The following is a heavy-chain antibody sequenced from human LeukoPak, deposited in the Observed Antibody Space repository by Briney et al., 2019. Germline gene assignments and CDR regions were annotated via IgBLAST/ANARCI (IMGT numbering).Heavy chain of an antibody. J-gene: IGHJ6*03. CDR1: GGTFSNYA. Sequence: SVKVSCKASGGTFSNYAISWVRQAPGQGLEWMGGIIPIFGTANYAQKFQGRVTITADESTSTAYMELSSLRSEDTAVYYCASHFHAGTGYTLEYYYYYMDVWGKGTTVTVSS. CDR2: IIPIFGTA. CDR3: ASHFHAGTGYTLEYYYYYMDV. V-gene: IGHV1-69*13. D-gene: IGHD3/OR15-3a*01.